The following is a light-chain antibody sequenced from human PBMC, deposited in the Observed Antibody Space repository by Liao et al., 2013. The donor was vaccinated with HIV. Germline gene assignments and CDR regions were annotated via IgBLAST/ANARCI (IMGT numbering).Light chain of an antibody. J-gene: IGLJ1*01. CDR1: RLTDKF. CDR2: QDN. CDR3: QVWDSSTGV. V-gene: IGLV3-1*01. Sequence: SYELTQPPSVSVSPGQTVDISCSGNRLTDKFVNWYQKRPGQPPILLVFQDNKRPSGIPERFSGSNSGNTATLTISGTQAMDEADYFCQVWDSSTGVFGTGTKVTVL.